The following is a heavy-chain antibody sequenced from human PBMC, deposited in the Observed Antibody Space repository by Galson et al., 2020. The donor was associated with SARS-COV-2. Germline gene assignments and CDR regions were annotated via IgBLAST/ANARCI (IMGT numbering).Heavy chain of an antibody. CDR3: AREWGDINSSVFDY. Sequence: ASVQVSCKASGYTFISFYIHWVRQAPGQGLEWMGVINPSGDITSYAPKLRGRVTVTRDMSTQTVYMELSSLTSEDTAVYYCAREWGDINSSVFDYWGQGSLVVVSS. CDR1: GYTFISFY. V-gene: IGHV1-46*04. D-gene: IGHD2-21*01. J-gene: IGHJ4*02. CDR2: INPSGDIT.